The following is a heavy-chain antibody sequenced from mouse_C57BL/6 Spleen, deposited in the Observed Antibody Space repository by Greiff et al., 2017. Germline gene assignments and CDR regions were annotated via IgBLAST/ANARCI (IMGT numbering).Heavy chain of an antibody. J-gene: IGHJ1*03. CDR1: GFTFSDYG. D-gene: IGHD2-2*01. Sequence: EVRLVESGGGLVKPGGSLKLSCAASGFTFSDYGMHWVRQAPEKGLEWVAYISSGSSTIYYADTVKGRITISRDNAKNTLFQQMTSLRSEDTAMYYCARGYDWYFDVWGTGTTVTVAS. CDR2: ISSGSSTI. V-gene: IGHV5-17*01. CDR3: ARGYDWYFDV.